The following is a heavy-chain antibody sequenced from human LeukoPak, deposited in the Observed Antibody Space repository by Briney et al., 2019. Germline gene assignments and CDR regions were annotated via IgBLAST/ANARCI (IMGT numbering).Heavy chain of an antibody. CDR3: AKWEYYDFWSGLEPNAFDI. J-gene: IGHJ3*02. Sequence: PGRSLRLSCAASGFTFSSYAMHWVRQAPGKGLEWVSAISGSGGSTYYADSVKGRFTISRDNSKNTLYLQMNSLRAEDTAVYYCAKWEYYDFWSGLEPNAFDIWGQGTMVTVSS. CDR2: ISGSGGST. V-gene: IGHV3-23*01. D-gene: IGHD3-3*01. CDR1: GFTFSSYA.